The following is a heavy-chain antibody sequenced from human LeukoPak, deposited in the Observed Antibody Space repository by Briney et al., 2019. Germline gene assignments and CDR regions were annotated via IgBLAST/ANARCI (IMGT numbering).Heavy chain of an antibody. CDR2: IIPIFGTA. CDR1: GGTFSSYA. D-gene: IGHD5-18*01. V-gene: IGHV1-69*01. Sequence: SVKVSCKASGGTFSSYAISWVRQAPGRGLEWMGGIIPIFGTANYAQKFQGRVTITADESTSTAYMELSSLRSEDTAVYYCARGGYSYGYWDYGMDVWGQGTTVIVSS. CDR3: ARGGYSYGYWDYGMDV. J-gene: IGHJ6*02.